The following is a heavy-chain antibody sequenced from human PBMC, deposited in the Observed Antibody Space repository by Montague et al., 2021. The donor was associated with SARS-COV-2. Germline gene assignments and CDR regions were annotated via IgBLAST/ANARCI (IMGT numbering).Heavy chain of an antibody. Sequence: CAISGDSVSSNSATWNWVRQSPSRRLEWLGRTYYRSKWYNDYAVSVRGRVTINPDTSKNQFSLQLDSVTPEDTVIYYCTSGREGNYNVMDVWGQGTTVTVSS. J-gene: IGHJ6*02. CDR2: TYYRSKWYN. V-gene: IGHV6-1*01. CDR3: TSGREGNYNVMDV. D-gene: IGHD1-1*01. CDR1: GDSVSSNSAT.